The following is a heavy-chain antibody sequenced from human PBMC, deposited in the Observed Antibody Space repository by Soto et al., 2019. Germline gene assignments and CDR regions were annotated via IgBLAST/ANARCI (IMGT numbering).Heavy chain of an antibody. CDR1: GYTFTSYG. V-gene: IGHV1-18*01. Sequence: ASLQVSCQDSGYTFTSYGIIWVRLAPGQGLEWMGWISAYNGNTNYAQKRQGRVTMTTDTSTSTAYMELRSLRSDDTAVYYCAREGIAVAVGFDYWGQGTLVTVSS. CDR2: ISAYNGNT. J-gene: IGHJ4*02. D-gene: IGHD6-19*01. CDR3: AREGIAVAVGFDY.